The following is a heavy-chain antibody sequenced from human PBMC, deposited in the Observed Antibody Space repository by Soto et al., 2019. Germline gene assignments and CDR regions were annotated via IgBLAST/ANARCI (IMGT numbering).Heavy chain of an antibody. CDR1: GYTFTSYD. V-gene: IGHV1-8*01. J-gene: IGHJ4*02. D-gene: IGHD3-10*01. CDR2: MNPNSGNT. CDR3: ARGRRVITMVRGVSRYYFDY. Sequence: GASVKVSCKASGYTFTSYDINWVRQATGQGLEWMGWMNPNSGNTGYAQKFQGRVTMTRNTSISTAYMELSSLRSEDTAVYYCARGRRVITMVRGVSRYYFDYWGQGTLVTVSS.